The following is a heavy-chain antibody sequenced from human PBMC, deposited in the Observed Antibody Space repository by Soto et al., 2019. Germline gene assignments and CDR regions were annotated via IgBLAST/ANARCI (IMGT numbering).Heavy chain of an antibody. CDR3: AHMTTVTAFDS. J-gene: IGHJ4*02. Sequence: SGPTLVNPTQALTLTCTFSGFSRTTSGVGVGWIRQPPGKALELLALIYWDDDERYIPALQSRLTITKDTSKNQVVLTMTTMDPVDTATYYCAHMTTVTAFDSWGQGTLVTVSS. CDR2: IYWDDDE. V-gene: IGHV2-5*02. D-gene: IGHD4-17*01. CDR1: GFSRTTSGVG.